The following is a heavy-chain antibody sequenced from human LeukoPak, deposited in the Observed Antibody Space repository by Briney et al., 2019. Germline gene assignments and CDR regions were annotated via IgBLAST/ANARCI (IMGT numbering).Heavy chain of an antibody. J-gene: IGHJ4*02. Sequence: GGSLRLSCAASGFTFSSSWMSWVRQAPGKGLEWVANIKEDGGAKHYVDSVKGRFTISRDNSKNTLYLQMNSLRAEDTAVYYCAKVSDYDFWSGHWVYFDYWGQGTLVTVSS. CDR2: IKEDGGAK. D-gene: IGHD3-3*01. CDR1: GFTFSSSW. V-gene: IGHV3-7*03. CDR3: AKVSDYDFWSGHWVYFDY.